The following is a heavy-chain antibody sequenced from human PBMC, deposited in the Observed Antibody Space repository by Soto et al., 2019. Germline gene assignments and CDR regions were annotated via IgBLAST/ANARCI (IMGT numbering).Heavy chain of an antibody. CDR1: GGSISSGGYY. V-gene: IGHV4-31*03. D-gene: IGHD3-3*01. J-gene: IGHJ6*02. CDR2: IYYSGST. CDR3: AREGLRFLEWAPVPPYGMDV. Sequence: SETLSLTCTVSGGSISSGGYYWSWIRQHPGKGLEWIGYIYYSGSTYYNPSLKSRVTISVDTSKNQFSLKLSSVTAAGTAVYYCAREGLRFLEWAPVPPYGMDVWGQGTTVTVSS.